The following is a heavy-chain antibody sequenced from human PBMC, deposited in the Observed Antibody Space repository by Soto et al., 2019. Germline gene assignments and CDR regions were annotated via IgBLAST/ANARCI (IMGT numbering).Heavy chain of an antibody. CDR3: ARDYYDSSGYYEDDAFDI. V-gene: IGHV3-30-3*01. CDR1: GFTFSSYA. Sequence: QVQLVESGGGVVQPGRSLRLSCAASGFTFSSYAMHWVRQAPGKGLEWVAVISYDGSNKYYADSVKGRFTISRDNSKNPLYLQMNSLRAEDTAVYYCARDYYDSSGYYEDDAFDIWGQGTMVTVSS. D-gene: IGHD3-22*01. J-gene: IGHJ3*02. CDR2: ISYDGSNK.